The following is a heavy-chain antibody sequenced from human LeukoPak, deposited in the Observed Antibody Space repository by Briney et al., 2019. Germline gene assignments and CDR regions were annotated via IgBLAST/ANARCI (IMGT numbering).Heavy chain of an antibody. CDR1: GGSISSSIYY. Sequence: SETLSLTCTVSGGSISSSIYYWGWIRQPPGKGLEWIGSIHYSGNTYHNPSLKSRVTISVDTSKNQFSLKLSSVTAADTAVYYCARLTHSSGYSPFFDYWGQGTLVTVSS. CDR3: ARLTHSSGYSPFFDY. J-gene: IGHJ4*02. V-gene: IGHV4-39*07. D-gene: IGHD3-22*01. CDR2: IHYSGNT.